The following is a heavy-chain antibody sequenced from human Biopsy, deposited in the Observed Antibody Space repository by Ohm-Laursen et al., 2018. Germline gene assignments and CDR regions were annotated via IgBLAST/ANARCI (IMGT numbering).Heavy chain of an antibody. CDR1: GGPSSNYA. CDR2: IVPILGHL. D-gene: IGHD3-3*01. V-gene: IGHV1-69*04. Sequence: SVKVSCKASGGPSSNYAFSWVRQAPGQGLEWVGRIVPILGHLNYAQRFQGRVSITADKSTTYVYMELSRLTSGDTAVYYCAADADGYYTEFDYWGPGTLVTDSS. J-gene: IGHJ4*02. CDR3: AADADGYYTEFDY.